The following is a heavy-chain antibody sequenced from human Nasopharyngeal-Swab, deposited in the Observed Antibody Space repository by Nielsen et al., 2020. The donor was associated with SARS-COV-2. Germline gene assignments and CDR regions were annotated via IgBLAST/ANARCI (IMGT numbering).Heavy chain of an antibody. J-gene: IGHJ3*02. CDR2: ISAYNGNT. Sequence: ASVKASCKASGFTFTSYGISWARQAPGQGVQWMGWISAYNGNTNYAQKLQGRVTVTTDTSTSTAYMELRSLRSDDTAVYYCASNPLYCSSTSCYHDAFDIWGQGTMVTVSS. CDR3: ASNPLYCSSTSCYHDAFDI. D-gene: IGHD2-2*01. V-gene: IGHV1-18*01. CDR1: GFTFTSYG.